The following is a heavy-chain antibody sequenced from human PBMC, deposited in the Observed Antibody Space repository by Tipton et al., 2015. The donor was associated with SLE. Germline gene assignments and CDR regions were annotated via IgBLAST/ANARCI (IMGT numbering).Heavy chain of an antibody. V-gene: IGHV4-34*01. CDR3: ARAPYTTGRYGAFNI. Sequence: TLPLTCAVYGGSFSGYYWSWIRQPPGKGLEWIAEINHSGSTNYNPSLKSRVTISVDTSKNQFSLKMTSVTAADTGIFYCARAPYTTGRYGAFNIWGQGTVVTVSS. CDR2: INHSGST. D-gene: IGHD6-19*01. J-gene: IGHJ3*02. CDR1: GGSFSGYY.